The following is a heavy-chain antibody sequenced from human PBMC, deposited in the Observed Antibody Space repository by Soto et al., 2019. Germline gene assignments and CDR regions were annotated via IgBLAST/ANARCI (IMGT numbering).Heavy chain of an antibody. CDR2: IKPNSGGT. J-gene: IGHJ3*02. CDR1: GYTFTGYY. D-gene: IGHD2-15*01. Sequence: ASVKVSCKASGYTFTGYYMHWVRQAPGQGLERMGWIKPNSGGTNYAQKYQGWVTMTRDTSISTAYMELSRLRSDDTAVYYFSIALSGYCSGGSCQMGAFDIWGQGTMVTVSS. CDR3: SIALSGYCSGGSCQMGAFDI. V-gene: IGHV1-2*04.